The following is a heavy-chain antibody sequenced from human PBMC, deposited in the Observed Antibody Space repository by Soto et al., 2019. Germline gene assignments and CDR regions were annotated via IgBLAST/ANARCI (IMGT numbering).Heavy chain of an antibody. J-gene: IGHJ3*02. D-gene: IGHD6-6*01. V-gene: IGHV3-53*01. Sequence: GGSLRLSCAASGFTVSSNYMSWVRQAPGKGLEWVSVIYSGGSTYYADSVKGRFTISRDNSENTLYLQMNSLRAEDTAVYYCAREGEYSSSPGAFDIWGQGTMVTVSS. CDR3: AREGEYSSSPGAFDI. CDR2: IYSGGST. CDR1: GFTVSSNY.